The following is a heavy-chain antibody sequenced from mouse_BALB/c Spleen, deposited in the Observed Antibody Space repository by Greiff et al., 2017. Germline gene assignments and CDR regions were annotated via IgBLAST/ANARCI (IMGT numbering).Heavy chain of an antibody. Sequence: VQLVESGPELVKPGASVRISCKASGYTFTSYYIHWVKQRPGQGLEWIGWIYPGNVNTKYNEKFKGKATLTADKSSSTAYMQLSSLTSEDSAVYFCARWDYYGYDAMNYWGQGTSVTVSS. CDR3: ARWDYYGYDAMNY. D-gene: IGHD1-2*01. V-gene: IGHV1S56*01. CDR1: GYTFTSYY. J-gene: IGHJ4*01. CDR2: IYPGNVNT.